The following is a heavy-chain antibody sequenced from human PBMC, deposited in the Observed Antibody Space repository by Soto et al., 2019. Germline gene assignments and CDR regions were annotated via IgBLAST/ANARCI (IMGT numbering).Heavy chain of an antibody. CDR3: AKDPRTYYYDSSGFMDV. CDR1: GFTFSSYA. Sequence: LRLSCAASGFTFSSYAMSWVRQAPGKGLEWVSAISGSGGSTYYADSVKGRFTISRDNSKNTLYLQMNSLRAEDTAVYYCAKDPRTYYYDSSGFMDVWGQGTTVTVSS. J-gene: IGHJ6*02. V-gene: IGHV3-23*01. D-gene: IGHD3-22*01. CDR2: ISGSGGST.